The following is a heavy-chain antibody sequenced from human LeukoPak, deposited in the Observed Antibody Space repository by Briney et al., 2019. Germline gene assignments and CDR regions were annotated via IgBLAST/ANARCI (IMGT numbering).Heavy chain of an antibody. Sequence: GGSLRLSCAASGFTFSSYWMHWVRQAPGKGLEWVAVIWYDGSNKYYADSVKGRFTISRDNSKNTLYLQMNSLRAEDTAVYYCARPQYYYDSSGYYSYWGQGTLVTVSS. V-gene: IGHV3-33*08. D-gene: IGHD3-22*01. J-gene: IGHJ4*02. CDR3: ARPQYYYDSSGYYSY. CDR2: IWYDGSNK. CDR1: GFTFSSYW.